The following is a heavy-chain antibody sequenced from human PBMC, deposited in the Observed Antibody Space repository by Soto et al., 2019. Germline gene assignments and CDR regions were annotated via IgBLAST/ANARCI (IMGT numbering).Heavy chain of an antibody. CDR2: IIPIFGTA. D-gene: IGHD3-10*01. J-gene: IGHJ6*02. CDR3: ARHQPPSITMVRGVMIIAPQYRMDV. V-gene: IGHV1-69*13. CDR1: GGTFSSDA. Sequence: SSVKVSCKASGGTFSSDAISWVRQAPGQVLDCIGCIIPIFGTANYAQKFQGRVTITADESTSTSYMELSSLSSEDAAVYYCARHQPPSITMVRGVMIIAPQYRMDVWGQGTTVTVSS.